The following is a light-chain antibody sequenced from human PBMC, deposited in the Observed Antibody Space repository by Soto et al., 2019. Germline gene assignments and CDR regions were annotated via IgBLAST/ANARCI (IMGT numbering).Light chain of an antibody. CDR1: SSNIGSNP. CDR3: AAWDASLNGVV. Sequence: QSVLTQSPSASGTPGQRVTISCSGSSSNIGSNPVNWYQQLPGTAPKLLIYNNNQRPSGVPDRFSGSKSGTSASLAISGLHSEDEADYYCAAWDASLNGVVFGGGTKLTVL. V-gene: IGLV1-44*01. CDR2: NNN. J-gene: IGLJ2*01.